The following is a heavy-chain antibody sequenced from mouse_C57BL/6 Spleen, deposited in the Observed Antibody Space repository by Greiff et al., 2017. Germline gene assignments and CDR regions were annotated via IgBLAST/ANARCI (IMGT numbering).Heavy chain of an antibody. Sequence: DVHLVESEGGLVQPGSSMKLSCTASGFTFSDYYMAWVRQVPEKGLEWVANINYDGSSTYYLDSLKSRFIISRDNAKNILYLQMSSLKSEDTATYYCARERGYGSISGAMDYWGQRNSLTVSS. CDR3: ARERGYGSISGAMDY. CDR1: GFTFSDYY. V-gene: IGHV5-16*01. CDR2: INYDGSST. D-gene: IGHD1-1*01. J-gene: IGHJ4*01.